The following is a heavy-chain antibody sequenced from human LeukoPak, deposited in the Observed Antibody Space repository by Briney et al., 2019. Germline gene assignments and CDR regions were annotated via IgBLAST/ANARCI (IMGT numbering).Heavy chain of an antibody. J-gene: IGHJ4*02. V-gene: IGHV4-59*01. CDR3: TRGAGWLIDY. D-gene: IGHD3-16*01. CDR1: DDPISDYY. CDR2: FYNSGRS. Sequence: PSETLSLTCTVSDDPISDYYRGWIRQPPGKGLEWIGYFYNSGRSTYNPSLKSRVTISADTSKNHFSLKLNSVTTADTAVYYCTRGAGWLIDYWGQGILVTVSS.